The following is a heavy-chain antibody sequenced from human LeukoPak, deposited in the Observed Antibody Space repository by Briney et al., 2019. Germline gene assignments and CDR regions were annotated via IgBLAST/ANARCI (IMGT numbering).Heavy chain of an antibody. Sequence: SETLSLTCTVSGGSISSYYWSWIRQPPGKGLEWIGYIYYSGSTNYNPSLKSRVTISLDTSKNQFSLKLSSVTAADTAVYYCARHGDSSDWSYRTTYYYYYGMDVWGQGTTVTVSS. CDR3: ARHGDSSDWSYRTTYYYYYGMDV. CDR1: GGSISSYY. J-gene: IGHJ6*02. V-gene: IGHV4-59*08. CDR2: IYYSGST. D-gene: IGHD6-19*01.